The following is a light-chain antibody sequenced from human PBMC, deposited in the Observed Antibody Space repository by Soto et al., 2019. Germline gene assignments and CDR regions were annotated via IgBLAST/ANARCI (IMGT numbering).Light chain of an antibody. CDR2: AAS. CDR1: RDVGSD. Sequence: QMTQSPSSLSASLGEKIIITCRASRDVGSDVTWYQQKPGQAPKLLIYAASNLYTGVPSRFRGSRSGTEFTLTISSLQPEDFASYYCLQDYGDSWTFGQGTKVDIK. J-gene: IGKJ1*01. CDR3: LQDYGDSWT. V-gene: IGKV1-6*01.